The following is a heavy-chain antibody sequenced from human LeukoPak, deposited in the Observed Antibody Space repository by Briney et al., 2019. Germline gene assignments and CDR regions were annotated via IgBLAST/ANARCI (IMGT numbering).Heavy chain of an antibody. D-gene: IGHD4-17*01. CDR2: IYTSGST. J-gene: IGHJ4*02. CDR1: GASISSGSYY. Sequence: PSETLSLTCTVSGASISSGSYYCTWIRQPGGKGLEWIGRIYTSGSTNYNPSLKSRVAISVDTSKNQFSLKLSSVTAADTAVYYCARERAVTTYYYFDYWGQGTLVTVSS. CDR3: ARERAVTTYYYFDY. V-gene: IGHV4-61*02.